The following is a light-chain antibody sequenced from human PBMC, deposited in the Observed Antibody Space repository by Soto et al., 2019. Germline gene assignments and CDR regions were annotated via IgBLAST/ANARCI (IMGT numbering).Light chain of an antibody. CDR2: TVS. CDR1: HGVSGW. CDR3: QQGKTFPFT. J-gene: IGKJ3*01. Sequence: IQMTQSPSSVSASVGDTVTLSCQTSHGVSGWLAWYQQKPRKAPTLLIYTVSNLQSGVPSRVSGSGSGTDFSLTITNLQPEDFATYFCQQGKTFPFTFGPGTKVEVK. V-gene: IGKV1-12*01.